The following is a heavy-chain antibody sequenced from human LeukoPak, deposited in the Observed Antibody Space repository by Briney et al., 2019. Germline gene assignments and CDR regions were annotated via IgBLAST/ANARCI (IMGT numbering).Heavy chain of an antibody. D-gene: IGHD2/OR15-2a*01. Sequence: GASVKVSCTASGGTFSSYAISWVRQAPGQGLEWMGRIIPILGIANYAQKFQGRVTITADKSTSTAYMELSSLRSEDTAVYYCARVGFYTDYGMDVWGQGTPVTVSS. CDR2: IIPILGIA. CDR1: GGTFSSYA. J-gene: IGHJ6*02. CDR3: ARVGFYTDYGMDV. V-gene: IGHV1-69*04.